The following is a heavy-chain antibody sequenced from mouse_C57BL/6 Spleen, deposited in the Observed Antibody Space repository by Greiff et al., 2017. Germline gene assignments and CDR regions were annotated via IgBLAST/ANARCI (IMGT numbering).Heavy chain of an antibody. J-gene: IGHJ3*01. D-gene: IGHD2-4*01. V-gene: IGHV1-55*01. Sequence: QVQLQQPGAELVKPGASVKMSCKASGYTFTSYWITWVKQRPGQGLEWIGDIYPGSGSTNYNEKFKSKATLTVDTSSSTAYMQLSSLTSEDSAVYYCARGLYYDYLAWFAYWGQGTLVTVSA. CDR3: ARGLYYDYLAWFAY. CDR2: IYPGSGST. CDR1: GYTFTSYW.